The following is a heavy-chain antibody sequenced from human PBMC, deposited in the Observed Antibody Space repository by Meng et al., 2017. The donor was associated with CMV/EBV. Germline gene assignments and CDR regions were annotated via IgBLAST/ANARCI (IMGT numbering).Heavy chain of an antibody. CDR3: ARIAAAGRFDY. Sequence: TFKEQGPRRVKPTQTLRRTCPVCGSSLSTSGGGVGWIRQPPGKALEWLALIYWDDDKRYSPSLKSRLTITKDTSKNQVVLTMTNMDPVDTATYYCARIAAAGRFDYWGQGTLVTVSS. D-gene: IGHD6-13*01. CDR2: IYWDDDK. CDR1: GSSLSTSGGG. V-gene: IGHV2-5*02. J-gene: IGHJ4*02.